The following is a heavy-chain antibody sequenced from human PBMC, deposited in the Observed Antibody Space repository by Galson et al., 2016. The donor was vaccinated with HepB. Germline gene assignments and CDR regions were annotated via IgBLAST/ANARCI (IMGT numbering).Heavy chain of an antibody. J-gene: IGHJ4*02. D-gene: IGHD5-18*01. CDR2: ITGSGTTM. Sequence: SLRLSCAASGFSFSSYSMSWVRQAPGKGLEWISHITGSGTTMYCADSVKGRFTISRDNGNNSLYLQMNSLRAEDTAVYYCARDGGYNYGFPYDYWGQGALVTVSS. CDR1: GFSFSSYS. CDR3: ARDGGYNYGFPYDY. V-gene: IGHV3-48*01.